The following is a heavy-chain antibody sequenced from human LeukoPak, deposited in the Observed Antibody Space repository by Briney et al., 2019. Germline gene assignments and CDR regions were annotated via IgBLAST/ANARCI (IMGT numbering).Heavy chain of an antibody. CDR1: GVSISGNY. CDR3: ARVDSGSYIASEIFDY. J-gene: IGHJ4*02. Sequence: SETLSLTCTVSGVSISGNYWSWIRQPPGKGLEWIGYIFYTGSTNYNPSLQSRVTISVDTSKNQFSLKLSSVTAADTAVYYCARVDSGSYIASEIFDYWGQGTLVTVSS. CDR2: IFYTGST. D-gene: IGHD1-26*01. V-gene: IGHV4-59*08.